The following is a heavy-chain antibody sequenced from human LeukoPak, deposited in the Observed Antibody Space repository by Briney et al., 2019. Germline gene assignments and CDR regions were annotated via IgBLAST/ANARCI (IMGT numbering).Heavy chain of an antibody. J-gene: IGHJ4*02. V-gene: IGHV3-23*01. CDR1: GFTFSSYW. CDR3: ARKLSGYAPFDC. Sequence: PGGSLRLSCAASGFTFSSYWMSWVRQAPGKGLEWVSAISGSGGSTYHADSVKGRFTISRDNSKNTLYLQMNSLRAEDTAVYYCARKLSGYAPFDCWGQGTLVTVSS. D-gene: IGHD5-12*01. CDR2: ISGSGGST.